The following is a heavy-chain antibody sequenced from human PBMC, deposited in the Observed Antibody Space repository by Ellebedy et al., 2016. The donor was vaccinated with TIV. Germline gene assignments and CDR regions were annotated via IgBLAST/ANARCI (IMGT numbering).Heavy chain of an antibody. CDR3: ARALGTRYDILTGYYYYYYGMDV. V-gene: IGHV4-34*01. J-gene: IGHJ6*02. CDR2: INHSGST. CDR1: GGSFSGYY. D-gene: IGHD3-9*01. Sequence: SETLSLXCAVYGGSFSGYYWSWIRQPPGKGLEWIGEINHSGSTNYNPSLKSRVTISVDTSKNQFSLKLCSVTAADTAVYYCARALGTRYDILTGYYYYYYGMDVWGQGTTVTVSS.